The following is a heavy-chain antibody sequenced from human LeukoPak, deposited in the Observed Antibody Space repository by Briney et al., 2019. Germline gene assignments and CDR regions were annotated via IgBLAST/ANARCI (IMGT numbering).Heavy chain of an antibody. CDR2: IKTRAESNDI. CDR1: GFTFRDFD. D-gene: IGHD2-2*01. J-gene: IGHJ4*02. V-gene: IGHV3-73*01. Sequence: PGGSLRLSCAASGFTFRDFDIHWVRQASGEGLEWVGRIKTRAESNDIAYAAPVKGRFTISRDDSKNTAFLQMDSLKTEDTAVYYCARRDCSSFKCFSFDSWGQGILVTVSS. CDR3: ARRDCSSFKCFSFDS.